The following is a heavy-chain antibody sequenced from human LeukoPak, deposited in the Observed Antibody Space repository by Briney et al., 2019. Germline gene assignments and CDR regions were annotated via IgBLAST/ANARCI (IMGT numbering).Heavy chain of an antibody. CDR3: AKESSSGYYFSNSDY. V-gene: IGHV3-23*01. D-gene: IGHD3-22*01. Sequence: GGSLRLSCAASGFTFSSYAMSWVRQAPGKGLEWVSDISGSGGSTYYADSVKGRFTISRDNSKNTLYLQMNSLRAEDTAVYYCAKESSSGYYFSNSDYWGQGTLVTVSS. CDR1: GFTFSSYA. J-gene: IGHJ4*02. CDR2: ISGSGGST.